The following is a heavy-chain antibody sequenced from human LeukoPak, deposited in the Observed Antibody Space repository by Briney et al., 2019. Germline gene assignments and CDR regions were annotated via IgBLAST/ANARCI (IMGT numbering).Heavy chain of an antibody. J-gene: IGHJ4*02. CDR1: GFTFSSYA. Sequence: GGSLRLSCATSGFTFSSYAMSWVRQAPGKGLEYVSGIGASGGSTYYADSVKGRFTISRDNSKNTLYLQMNSLRTEDTAVYYCAKAEGYDILTGLDYWGQGTLVTVSS. CDR3: AKAEGYDILTGLDY. D-gene: IGHD3-9*01. V-gene: IGHV3-23*01. CDR2: IGASGGST.